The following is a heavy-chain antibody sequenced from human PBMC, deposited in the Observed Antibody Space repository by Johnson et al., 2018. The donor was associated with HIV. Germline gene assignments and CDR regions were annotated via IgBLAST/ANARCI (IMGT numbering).Heavy chain of an antibody. Sequence: EVQLVESGGGLVQPGGSLRLSCAASGFTFSSYWMNWVRQAPGKGLECVANIKQDGSEKYYVDSVKGRFTISRDNATNSLYLQMNSLRVDDTAVYYCAKTGGGAALDSWGQGTMVTVSS. CDR2: IKQDGSEK. CDR3: AKTGGGAALDS. CDR1: GFTFSSYW. V-gene: IGHV3-7*02. J-gene: IGHJ3*02. D-gene: IGHD3-16*01.